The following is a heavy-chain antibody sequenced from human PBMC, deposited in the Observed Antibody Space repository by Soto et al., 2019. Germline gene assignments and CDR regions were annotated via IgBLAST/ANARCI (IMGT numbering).Heavy chain of an antibody. CDR1: GGTFSSYA. J-gene: IGHJ6*02. CDR3: ATPTDPFIAAAGAQSYYYYGMDV. Sequence: QVQLVQSGAEVKKPGSSVKVSCKASGGTFSSYAISWVRQAPGQGLEWMGGIIPIFGTANYAQKFQGRVTITADESTSTAYMELSSLRSEDTAVYYCATPTDPFIAAAGAQSYYYYGMDVWGQGTTVTVSS. CDR2: IIPIFGTA. D-gene: IGHD6-13*01. V-gene: IGHV1-69*01.